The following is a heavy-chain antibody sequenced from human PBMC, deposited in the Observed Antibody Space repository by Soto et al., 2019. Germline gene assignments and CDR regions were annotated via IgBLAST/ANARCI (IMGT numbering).Heavy chain of an antibody. J-gene: IGHJ4*02. D-gene: IGHD2-21*02. V-gene: IGHV3-74*01. CDR3: ARDGGRGGDLDY. CDR2: IKRDGSSI. Sequence: EVQLVESGGGLVQPGGSLRLSCAASGFTFSNYWMDWVRQAPGKGLVWVSRIKRDGSSISYADSVNGRVTISRDNAKNTLYLQMNSLRAEDTAVYYCARDGGRGGDLDYWGQGTLVTVSS. CDR1: GFTFSNYW.